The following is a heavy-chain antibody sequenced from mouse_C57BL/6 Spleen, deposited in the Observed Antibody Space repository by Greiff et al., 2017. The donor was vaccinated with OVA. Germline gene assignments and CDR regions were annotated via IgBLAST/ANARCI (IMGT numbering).Heavy chain of an antibody. D-gene: IGHD1-1*01. J-gene: IGHJ3*01. CDR1: GFTFTDYY. CDR3: ARSAGSSYWFAY. Sequence: EVQRVESGGGLVQPGGSLSLSCAASGFTFTDYYMSWVRQPPGKALEWLGFIRNKANGYTTEYSASVKGRFTISRDNSQSILYLQMNALRAEDSATYYCARSAGSSYWFAYWGQGTLVTVSA. CDR2: IRNKANGYTT. V-gene: IGHV7-3*01.